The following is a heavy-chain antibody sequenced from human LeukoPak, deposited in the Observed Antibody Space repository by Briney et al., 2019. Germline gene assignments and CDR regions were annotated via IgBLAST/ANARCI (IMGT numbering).Heavy chain of an antibody. D-gene: IGHD3-9*01. J-gene: IGHJ5*02. CDR1: LGSDSSGRYY. CDR3: ARAGLDILTGYPNWFDP. Sequence: SETLSVTRTVSLGSDSSGRYYWRWIRQPPGKGLEWLGYIYYSGSTNYNPSLKSRVTISVDTSKHQFSLKLSSVTAADTAVYYCARAGLDILTGYPNWFDPWGQGTLVTVSS. V-gene: IGHV4-61*01. CDR2: IYYSGST.